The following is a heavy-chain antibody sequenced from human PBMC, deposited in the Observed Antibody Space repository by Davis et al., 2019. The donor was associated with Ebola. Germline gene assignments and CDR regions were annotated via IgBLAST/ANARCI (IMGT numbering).Heavy chain of an antibody. V-gene: IGHV4-4*07. J-gene: IGHJ4*02. CDR3: ARGPLWFGELLPYYFDY. D-gene: IGHD3-10*01. CDR2: IYISGSTSGST. Sequence: PSETLSLTCTVSGGSISSYYWSWIRQPAGKGLEWIGRIYISGSTSGSTNYNPSLKSRVTMSVDTSKNQFSLKLSSVTAADTAVYYCARGPLWFGELLPYYFDYWGQGTLVTVSS. CDR1: GGSISSYY.